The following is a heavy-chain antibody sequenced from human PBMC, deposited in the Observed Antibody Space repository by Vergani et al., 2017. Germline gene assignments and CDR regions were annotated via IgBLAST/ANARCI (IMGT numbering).Heavy chain of an antibody. CDR3: ARDRGIVGATTGGMDV. D-gene: IGHD1-26*01. J-gene: IGHJ6*02. V-gene: IGHV4-59*01. CDR2: IYYSGST. Sequence: QVQLQESGPGLVKPSETLSLTCTVSGGSISSYYWSWIRQPPGKGLAWIGYIYYSGSTNYNPSLKSRVTISVDTSKNQISLKLSSVTAADTAVYYCARDRGIVGATTGGMDVWGQGTTVTVSS. CDR1: GGSISSYY.